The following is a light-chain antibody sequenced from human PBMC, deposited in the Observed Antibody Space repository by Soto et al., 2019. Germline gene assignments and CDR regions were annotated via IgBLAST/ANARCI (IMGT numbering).Light chain of an antibody. J-gene: IGKJ3*01. Sequence: EIVLTQSPATLSLSPSERATLSCRASQTVSRHLAWYQQKPGQAPRLLIYDTSNRATGIPARFSGSGSGTDFTLTISGLETEDFAVYYCQQRVNWPPGFPFGPGTTVDMK. CDR2: DTS. CDR3: QQRVNWPPGFP. V-gene: IGKV3-11*01. CDR1: QTVSRH.